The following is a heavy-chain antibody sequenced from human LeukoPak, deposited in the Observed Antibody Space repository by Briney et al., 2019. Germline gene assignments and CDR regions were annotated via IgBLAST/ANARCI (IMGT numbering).Heavy chain of an antibody. J-gene: IGHJ4*02. CDR3: AREVAGTPWIDY. CDR2: IYYSGGT. D-gene: IGHD6-19*01. V-gene: IGHV4-39*02. CDR1: GGSIRSRNCY. Sequence: SETLSLTCTVSGGSIRSRNCYWGWIRQPPGKGLEWIGNIYYSGGTYYNPSLKSRVTISVDTSKNQFSLKLSSMTAADTAVYYCAREVAGTPWIDYWGQGTLVTVSS.